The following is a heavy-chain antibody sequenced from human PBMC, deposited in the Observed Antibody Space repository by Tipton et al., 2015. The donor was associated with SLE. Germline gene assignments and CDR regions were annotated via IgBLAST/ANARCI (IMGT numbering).Heavy chain of an antibody. V-gene: IGHV4-34*01. CDR3: ARGGGYSYGKDFYY. D-gene: IGHD5-18*01. CDR1: GGSFSGYY. CDR2: INHSGTT. Sequence: GLVKPSETLPLTCAVYGGSFSGYYWSWIRQPPGKGLEWIGEINHSGTTNYNPSLKSRVTISVDTYKNQFSLKLSSLTAADTAVYYCARGGGYSYGKDFYYGGQGTLVTVSA. J-gene: IGHJ4*02.